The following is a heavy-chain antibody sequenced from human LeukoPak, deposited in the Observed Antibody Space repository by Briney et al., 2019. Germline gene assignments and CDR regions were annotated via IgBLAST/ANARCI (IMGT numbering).Heavy chain of an antibody. CDR1: GYAFTGYY. CDR2: INPNSGAT. V-gene: IGHV1-2*02. CDR3: ARTGTPTADWFDP. Sequence: ASVKVACKVSGYAFTGYYMHWVRQAPGQGLEWMGWINPNSGATNYAQNFQGRVTMTRDTSISTAYMELSRLRSDDTAFYYCARTGTPTADWFDPWGQGTLVTVSS. D-gene: IGHD1-1*01. J-gene: IGHJ5*02.